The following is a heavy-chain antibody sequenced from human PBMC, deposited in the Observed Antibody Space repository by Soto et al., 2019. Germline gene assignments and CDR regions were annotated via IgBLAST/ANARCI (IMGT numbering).Heavy chain of an antibody. Sequence: SETLSLTCTVSGGSISSGDYYWSWIRQPPGKALEWIGHIHYRGSTYYNPSLKSRLSMSVDTSKSQVSLKLSSVTAVGTALYYCARVAWRHYYYGMDVWGQGTTVTVSS. CDR1: GGSISSGDYY. CDR2: IHYRGST. CDR3: ARVAWRHYYYGMDV. D-gene: IGHD1-1*01. J-gene: IGHJ6*02. V-gene: IGHV4-30-4*01.